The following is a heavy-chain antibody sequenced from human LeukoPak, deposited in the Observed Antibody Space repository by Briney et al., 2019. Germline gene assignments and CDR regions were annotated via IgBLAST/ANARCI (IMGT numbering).Heavy chain of an antibody. CDR1: GFTFSSYS. CDR2: ISSSSSYI. CDR3: AREYCSSTSCSLVDF. Sequence: PGGSLRLSCAASGFTFSSYSMNWVRQAPGKGLEWVSSISSSSSYIYYADSVKGRFTISRDNAKNLLYLQMNSLRAEDTAVYYCAREYCSSTSCSLVDFWGQGTLVTVSS. J-gene: IGHJ4*02. D-gene: IGHD2-2*01. V-gene: IGHV3-21*01.